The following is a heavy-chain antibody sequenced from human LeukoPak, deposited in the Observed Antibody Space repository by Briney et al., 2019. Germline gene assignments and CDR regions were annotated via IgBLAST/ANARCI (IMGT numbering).Heavy chain of an antibody. V-gene: IGHV3-74*01. CDR2: IKSFWRRT. Sequence: GSLRLSCAAAGFTISNHWMHWVRQAPGKGLVWVSRIKSFWRRTSYADSVKGRFTISRDNAKNTLYLQMNSLRPDDTAVYYCAREVEVVPATMGAYYYYYMDVWGKGTTVTVSS. CDR1: GFTISNHW. J-gene: IGHJ6*03. D-gene: IGHD2-2*01. CDR3: AREVEVVPATMGAYYYYYMDV.